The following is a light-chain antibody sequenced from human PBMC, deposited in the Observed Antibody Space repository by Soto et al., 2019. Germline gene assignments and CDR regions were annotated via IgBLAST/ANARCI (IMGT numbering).Light chain of an antibody. CDR3: QQSYRKT. J-gene: IGKJ1*01. CDR1: QSVSSSY. V-gene: IGKV3-20*01. Sequence: EIVLTQSPGTLSLSPGERATLSCRASQSVSSSYLAWYQQKPGQAPRLLMYGASSRTTGIPDRLSGSGSGTDFTLTISRLEPEDFAVYYCQQSYRKTFGQGTKVDIK. CDR2: GAS.